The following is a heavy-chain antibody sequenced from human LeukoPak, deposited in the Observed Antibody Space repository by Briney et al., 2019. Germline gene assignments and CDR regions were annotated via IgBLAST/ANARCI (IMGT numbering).Heavy chain of an antibody. D-gene: IGHD3-10*01. J-gene: IGHJ3*02. V-gene: IGHV4-59*01. CDR2: IYNSGST. Sequence: KPSETLSLTCTVSSGSISIYYWSGIRHPPGKGLEWSGHIYNSGSTNYNPSLKSRVTTSVDTSKNQVSLKLSAGAAADTAVYYCARGGGLDAFDIWGRGTMVTVSS. CDR3: ARGGGLDAFDI. CDR1: SGSISIYY.